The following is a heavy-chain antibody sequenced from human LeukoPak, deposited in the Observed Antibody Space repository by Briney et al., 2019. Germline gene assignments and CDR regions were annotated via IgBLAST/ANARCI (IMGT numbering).Heavy chain of an antibody. CDR3: AKAGAAVAGGVIDY. D-gene: IGHD6-19*01. J-gene: IGHJ4*02. CDR1: GFTFSSYG. CDR2: ISYDGSNK. V-gene: IGHV3-30*18. Sequence: GGSLRLSCAACGFTFSSYGMHWVRQAPAKGLEWVAVISYDGSNKYYADSVKGRFTISRDNSKNTLFLQMNSLRADDTAVYYCAKAGAAVAGGVIDYWGQGTLVTVSS.